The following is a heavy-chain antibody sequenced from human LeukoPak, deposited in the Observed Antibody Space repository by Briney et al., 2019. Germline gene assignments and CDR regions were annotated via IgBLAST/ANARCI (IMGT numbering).Heavy chain of an antibody. CDR1: GGSISSSSYY. V-gene: IGHV4-39*07. CDR3: TREYGFMTTVFHAFDI. CDR2: IYYSGSS. J-gene: IGHJ3*02. D-gene: IGHD4-17*01. Sequence: SETLSLTCTVSGGSISSSSYYWGWIRQPPGKGLEWIGSIYYSGSSYYNPSLKSRVTISVDTSKNQFSLKLSSVTAADTAIYYCTREYGFMTTVFHAFDIWGQGTMVTVSS.